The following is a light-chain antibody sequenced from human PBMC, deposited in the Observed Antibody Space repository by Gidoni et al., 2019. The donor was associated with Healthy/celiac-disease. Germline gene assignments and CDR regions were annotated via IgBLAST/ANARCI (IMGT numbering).Light chain of an antibody. CDR1: QSVSSY. J-gene: IGKJ1*01. V-gene: IGKV3-11*01. CDR2: DAS. Sequence: EIVLTPSPATLSLSPGERATLSCRSSQSVSSYLAWYQQKPGQAPRLLIYDASNRATGIPARFSGSGSGTDFTLTISSLEPEDFAGYYCLQRSNWRAWTFGQGTKVEIK. CDR3: LQRSNWRAWT.